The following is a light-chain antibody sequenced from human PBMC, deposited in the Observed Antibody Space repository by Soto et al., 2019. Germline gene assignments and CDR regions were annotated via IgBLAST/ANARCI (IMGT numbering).Light chain of an antibody. J-gene: IGKJ5*01. CDR3: KHYSTLRCAYT. V-gene: IGKV3-20*01. CDR1: QSVSGSS. CDR2: SAS. Sequence: TLSCRAGQSVSGSSLAWYQQKPGQAPRLVIYSASSRATDIPDRFIGSGSGTDFTLKISRLETAAFSPYLRKHYSTLRCAYTFGQGTRLEI.